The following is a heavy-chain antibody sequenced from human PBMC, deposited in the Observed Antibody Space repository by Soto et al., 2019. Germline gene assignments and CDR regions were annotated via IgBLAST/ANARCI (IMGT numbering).Heavy chain of an antibody. J-gene: IGHJ4*02. D-gene: IGHD6-13*01. CDR2: IYPGDSDT. CDR3: ARRLGGPAAVQVIFDC. V-gene: IGHV5-51*01. CDR1: GYSFTSYW. Sequence: GESLEISCKGSGYSFTSYWIGCVRQMPGKGLEWIGSIYPGDSDTRYSPSFQGQVTISADKSISTAYLQWSSLKASDTAMYYCARRLGGPAAVQVIFDCWGEGTLVTVSS.